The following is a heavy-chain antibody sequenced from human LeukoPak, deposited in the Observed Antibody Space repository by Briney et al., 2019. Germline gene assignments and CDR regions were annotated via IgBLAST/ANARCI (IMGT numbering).Heavy chain of an antibody. J-gene: IGHJ4*02. Sequence: GGSLRLSCAASGFPFTNYAMTWVRQAPGRGLEWISAITGGASTTYYADSVKGRFTISRDNAKNSLYLQMNSLRAEDTAVYYCARLSYTANFDYWGQGTLVTVSS. CDR2: ITGGASTT. V-gene: IGHV3-23*01. CDR1: GFPFTNYA. CDR3: ARLSYTANFDY. D-gene: IGHD2-2*02.